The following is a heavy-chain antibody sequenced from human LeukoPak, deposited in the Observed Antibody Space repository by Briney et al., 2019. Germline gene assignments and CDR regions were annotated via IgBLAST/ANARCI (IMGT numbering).Heavy chain of an antibody. CDR1: GGSMNSGDDC. V-gene: IGHV4-30-2*03. D-gene: IGHD6-13*01. J-gene: IGHJ6*02. CDR2: LNHHGST. CDR3: ARVPPLYSSHSGMAV. Sequence: SQTLSLTCSVSGGSMNSGDDCWSWVRQPPGKGLEWIGRLNHHGSTHYNPSLKSRVPIYVATPKHQFSLKLRSVPAADTAVYYCARVPPLYSSHSGMAVWGQGTTVTVSS.